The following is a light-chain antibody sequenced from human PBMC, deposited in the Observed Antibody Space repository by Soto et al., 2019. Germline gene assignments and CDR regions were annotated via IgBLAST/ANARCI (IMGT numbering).Light chain of an antibody. Sequence: QSALTQPASVSGSPGQLITISCTGHSSDVGGYNYVSWYQQHPGKAPELMIYDVSNRPSGVSNRFSGSKSGNTASLTISGLQAEDEADYYCSSYTSSSTLEVVFGGGTQLTVL. CDR1: SSDVGGYNY. J-gene: IGLJ2*01. CDR3: SSYTSSSTLEVV. V-gene: IGLV2-14*01. CDR2: DVS.